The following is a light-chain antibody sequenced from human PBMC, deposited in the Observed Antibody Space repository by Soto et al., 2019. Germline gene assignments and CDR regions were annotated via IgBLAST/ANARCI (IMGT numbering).Light chain of an antibody. Sequence: ELVMTQSPATLSVSRGARATLSCRASPSVSSNLAWYQQKPGQAPRLLIYGASTRAAVIPARFSGSGSGTEFNLTISSLQSEYFAVYYCQPYNNWPWTFGQGTKVEIK. CDR1: PSVSSN. J-gene: IGKJ1*01. CDR3: QPYNNWPWT. CDR2: GAS. V-gene: IGKV3-15*01.